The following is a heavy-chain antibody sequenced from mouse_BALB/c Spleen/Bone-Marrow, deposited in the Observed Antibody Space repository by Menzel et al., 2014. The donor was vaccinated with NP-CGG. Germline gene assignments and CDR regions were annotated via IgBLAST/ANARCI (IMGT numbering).Heavy chain of an antibody. J-gene: IGHJ3*01. V-gene: IGHV1S81*02. CDR2: INPSNGGT. CDR1: GYTFTSYY. Sequence: GAELVKPGASVKLSCKASGYTFTSYYMYWVKQRPGQGLEWIGEINPSNGGTNFNEKFKNKATLTVDKSSSTAYMQLSSLIFEYSAVYYCTRSNGNCFAYWGQGTLVTVSS. CDR3: TRSNGNCFAY. D-gene: IGHD2-1*01.